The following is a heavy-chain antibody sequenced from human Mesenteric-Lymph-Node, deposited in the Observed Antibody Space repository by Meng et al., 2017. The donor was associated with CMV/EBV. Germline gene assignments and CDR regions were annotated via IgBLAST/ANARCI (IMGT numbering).Heavy chain of an antibody. CDR3: ARWERVVPQDAFDI. Sequence: GESLKISCAASGFTFSSYAMHWVRQAPGKGLEWVAVISYDGSNKYYADSVKGRFTISRDNSKNTLYLQMNSLRAEDTAVYYCARWERVVPQDAFDIWGQGTMVTVSS. CDR1: GFTFSSYA. J-gene: IGHJ3*02. D-gene: IGHD2-2*01. CDR2: ISYDGSNK. V-gene: IGHV3-30-3*01.